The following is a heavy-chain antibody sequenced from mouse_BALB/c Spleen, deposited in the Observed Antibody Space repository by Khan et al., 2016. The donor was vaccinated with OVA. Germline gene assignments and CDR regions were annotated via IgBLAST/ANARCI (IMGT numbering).Heavy chain of an antibody. CDR2: ISTYNGYT. J-gene: IGHJ3*01. Sequence: VELVESGPEVVRPGVSVKISCKGSGYTLTDYAMHWVKQSHAKSLEWIGVISTYNGYTNYNQKFKGKATMTVDTSSSTAYKELARWTSEDSAIYFCEKLTPYWGQGTLVTVSA. V-gene: IGHV1S137*01. CDR1: GYTLTDYA. D-gene: IGHD1-3*01. CDR3: EKLTPY.